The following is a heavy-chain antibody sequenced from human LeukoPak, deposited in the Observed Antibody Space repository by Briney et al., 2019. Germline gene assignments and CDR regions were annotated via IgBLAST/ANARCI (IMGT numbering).Heavy chain of an antibody. CDR2: TRFDDSYK. D-gene: IGHD6-13*01. CDR1: GFSFSSSG. V-gene: IGHV3-30*02. J-gene: IGHJ4*02. CDR3: AKDWSGSSWYSGSFDY. Sequence: GGSLRLSCAASGFSFSSSGMHWVRQAPGKGPEWVAFTRFDDSYKAYGNSVKGRFTISRDNSKNTLYLQMNSLRAEDTAVYYCAKDWSGSSWYSGSFDYWGQGTLVTISS.